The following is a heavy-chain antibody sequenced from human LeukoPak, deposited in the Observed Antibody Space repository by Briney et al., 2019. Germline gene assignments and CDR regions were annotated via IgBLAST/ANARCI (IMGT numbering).Heavy chain of an antibody. J-gene: IGHJ4*02. CDR1: GGSISRYY. V-gene: IGHV4-59*01. Sequence: PSETLSLTCTVSGGSISRYYWSWIRQPPGKGLEWIGYIYYSGSTNYNPSLKSRVTISVDTSKNHFSLKLSSVMAANTAVYYCARAGQGDFWSGLRYFDYWGQGTLVTVSS. CDR2: IYYSGST. D-gene: IGHD3-3*01. CDR3: ARAGQGDFWSGLRYFDY.